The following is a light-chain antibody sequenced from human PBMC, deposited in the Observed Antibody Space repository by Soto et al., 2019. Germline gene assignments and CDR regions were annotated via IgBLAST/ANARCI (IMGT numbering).Light chain of an antibody. V-gene: IGKV1-8*01. CDR1: QGISSY. CDR3: QQYYSYPWT. Sequence: AIRITQSPSSLSASTGDRVTITCRASQGISSYLAWYQQKPGKAPKLLIYAASTLQSGVPSRFSGSGSGTDFTLTISCLQSEDFQTYYCQQYYSYPWTLAQGTNVDIK. J-gene: IGKJ1*01. CDR2: AAS.